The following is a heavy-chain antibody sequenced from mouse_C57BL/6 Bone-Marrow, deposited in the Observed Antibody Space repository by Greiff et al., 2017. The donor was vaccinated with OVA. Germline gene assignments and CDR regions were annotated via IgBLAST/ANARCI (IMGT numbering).Heavy chain of an antibody. J-gene: IGHJ2*01. V-gene: IGHV5-9*01. Sequence: EVHLVESGGGLVKPGGSLKLSCAASGFTFSSYTMSWVRQTPEKRLEWVATISGGGGNTYYPDSVKGRFTISRDNAKNTLYLQMSSLRSEDTALYYCARHDYYGSIFDYWGQGTTLTVSS. D-gene: IGHD1-1*01. CDR2: ISGGGGNT. CDR3: ARHDYYGSIFDY. CDR1: GFTFSSYT.